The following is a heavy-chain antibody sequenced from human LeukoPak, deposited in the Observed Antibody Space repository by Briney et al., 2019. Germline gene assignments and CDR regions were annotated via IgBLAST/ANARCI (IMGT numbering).Heavy chain of an antibody. J-gene: IGHJ4*02. CDR1: GGSISSGGYY. V-gene: IGHV4-31*01. Sequence: SETLSLTCTVSGGSISSGGYYWSWIRQHPGKGLEWIAYIYYSGSTYYNPSLKSPVTISVDTPKNQFSLKLTSVTAADTAVYYCARMGCGGGNCRFDYWGQGTLVTVSS. D-gene: IGHD2-15*01. CDR2: IYYSGST. CDR3: ARMGCGGGNCRFDY.